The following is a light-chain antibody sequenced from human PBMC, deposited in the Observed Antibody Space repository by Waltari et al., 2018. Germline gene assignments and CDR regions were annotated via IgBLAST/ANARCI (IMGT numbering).Light chain of an antibody. Sequence: QSALTQPRSVSGPPGQSVTISCTGTSNNIGSYKYVSWYQQYPGKAPKLMIYDVTTRPSGDPHRFSASKSGNTASLTISGLQAEDEADYYCCSYAGSHTYVFGTATKVTVL. CDR3: CSYAGSHTYV. CDR1: SNNIGSYKY. V-gene: IGLV2-11*01. CDR2: DVT. J-gene: IGLJ1*01.